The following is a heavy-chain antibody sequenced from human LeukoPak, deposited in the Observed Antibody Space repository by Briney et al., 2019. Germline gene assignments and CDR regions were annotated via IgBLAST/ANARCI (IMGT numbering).Heavy chain of an antibody. CDR1: GYTFTSYD. J-gene: IGHJ5*02. Sequence: ASVKVSCRASGYTFTSYDINWVRQDTGQGLEWMGWMNPNSGNTGYAQKFQGRVTMTRNTSISTAYMELSSLRSEDTAVYYCARASGTEGFDPWGQGTLVTVSS. V-gene: IGHV1-8*01. CDR2: MNPNSGNT. D-gene: IGHD6-25*01. CDR3: ARASGTEGFDP.